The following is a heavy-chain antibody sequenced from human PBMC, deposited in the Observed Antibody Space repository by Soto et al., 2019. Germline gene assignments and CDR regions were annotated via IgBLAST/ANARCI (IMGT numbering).Heavy chain of an antibody. V-gene: IGHV3-23*02. CDR3: VRDRYTMSDFWSAFSSY. CDR2: IRDDGSRV. D-gene: IGHD3-3*01. J-gene: IGHJ4*02. CDR1: GFSFSSSP. Sequence: EVQLVQSGGGLVQPGGSLRLSCAASGFSFSSSPMSWVRQVPGKGLEWISAIRDDGSRVYYVQSVKGRFTISRDNSKNTSSLRMKNLRVEDTVIYYCVRDRYTMSDFWSAFSSYWGQGAQVIVSS.